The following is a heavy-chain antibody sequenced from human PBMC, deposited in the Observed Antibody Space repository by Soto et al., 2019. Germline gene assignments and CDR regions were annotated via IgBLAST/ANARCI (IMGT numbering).Heavy chain of an antibody. Sequence: QVQLVQSGAEVRKPGSSVTVSCKASAGTFSNYAISWVRQAPGQGLEWMGGIIPIVGTGSYAQKFQGRVTITADEPTATASMELSSLRFEATAVYYCARVGILVPTASTHYYYHMDVWGPGTTVTVSS. D-gene: IGHD2-2*01. J-gene: IGHJ6*02. CDR1: AGTFSNYA. V-gene: IGHV1-69*01. CDR3: ARVGILVPTASTHYYYHMDV. CDR2: IIPIVGTG.